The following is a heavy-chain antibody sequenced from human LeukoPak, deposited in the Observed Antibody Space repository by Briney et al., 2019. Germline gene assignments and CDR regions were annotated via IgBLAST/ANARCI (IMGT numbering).Heavy chain of an antibody. CDR2: IASRGHM. J-gene: IGHJ3*02. D-gene: IGHD4-17*01. Sequence: PGGSLRLSCTASGFTFSRCSMNWVRQAPGRGLEWVSFIASRGHMHYADSVKGRFTVSRDDANNFLYLQMNSLRAEDTAVYYCARDHNDDDSGDYVKAFDIWGQGTMVTVSS. CDR3: ARDHNDDDSGDYVKAFDI. V-gene: IGHV3-69-1*02. CDR1: GFTFSRCS.